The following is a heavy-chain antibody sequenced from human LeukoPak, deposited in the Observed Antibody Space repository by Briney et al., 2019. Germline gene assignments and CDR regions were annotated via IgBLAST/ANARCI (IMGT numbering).Heavy chain of an antibody. Sequence: ASVKVSCKASNYTFTDYGINWVRQAPGQGLEWVGWVSAFNGHTFYAQEFQGRITMTTDTSTSTAHMELRSLTSDDTAVYYCARALAVTGRGPRDFDFWGQGTLVTVSS. D-gene: IGHD6-19*01. J-gene: IGHJ4*02. CDR3: ARALAVTGRGPRDFDF. CDR2: VSAFNGHT. CDR1: NYTFTDYG. V-gene: IGHV1-18*01.